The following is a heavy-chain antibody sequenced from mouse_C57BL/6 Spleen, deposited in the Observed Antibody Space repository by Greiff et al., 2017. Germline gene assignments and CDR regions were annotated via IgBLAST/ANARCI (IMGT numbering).Heavy chain of an antibody. V-gene: IGHV1-82*01. D-gene: IGHD4-1*01. Sequence: VQLQQSGPELVKPGASVKISCKASGYAFSSSWMHWVKQRPGKGLEWIGRIYPGDGDTNYNGKFKGKATLTADKSSSTANMQLSSLTSAYSAVYFCARALGGRFAYWGQGTLVTVSA. CDR2: IYPGDGDT. J-gene: IGHJ3*01. CDR1: GYAFSSSW. CDR3: ARALGGRFAY.